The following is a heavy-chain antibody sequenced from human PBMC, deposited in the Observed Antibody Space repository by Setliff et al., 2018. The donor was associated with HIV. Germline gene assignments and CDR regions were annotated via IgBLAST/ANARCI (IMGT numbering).Heavy chain of an antibody. D-gene: IGHD6-19*01. CDR1: GFSLSTSGMC. V-gene: IGHV2-70*11. Sequence: SGPTLVNPTQTLTLTCTFSGFSLSTSGMCVSWIRQPPGKTLEWLARIDWDDDKYYSTSLKTRLTISKDTSKNQVVLTMTNMDPVDTATYYCARIHSSADYYYMDVWGKGTTVTVSS. CDR3: ARIHSSADYYYMDV. CDR2: IDWDDDK. J-gene: IGHJ6*03.